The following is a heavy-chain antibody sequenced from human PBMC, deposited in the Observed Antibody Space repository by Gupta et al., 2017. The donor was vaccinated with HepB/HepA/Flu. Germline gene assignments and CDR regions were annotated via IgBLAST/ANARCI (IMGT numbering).Heavy chain of an antibody. Sequence: VQLLESGGGLVHIGGSLRLSCAASGFPCSSYAMGWVRQGPGKGLEWVSNIDRSATTTHYADSVKGRFTISRDNSRNTLDLQMNSLRAEDTAVYYCAKRYGAGGHFDHWGQGTLVTVSS. CDR1: GFPCSSYA. D-gene: IGHD3-9*01. J-gene: IGHJ4*02. CDR2: IDRSATTT. V-gene: IGHV3-23*05. CDR3: AKRYGAGGHFDH.